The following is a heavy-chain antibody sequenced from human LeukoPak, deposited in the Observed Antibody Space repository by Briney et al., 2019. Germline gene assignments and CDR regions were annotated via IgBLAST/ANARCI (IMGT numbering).Heavy chain of an antibody. CDR1: GGSITNYH. J-gene: IGHJ2*01. CDR3: ARDAGTGWYFDL. V-gene: IGHV4-59*01. Sequence: SGTLSLTCTVSGGSITNYHWTWIRQPPGKGLEWTGYMHYSGFTSYMPSLKSRVTISVDTSKNQLSLKLNSVTAADTAVYFCARDAGTGWYFDLWGRGTLVTVSS. CDR2: MHYSGFT. D-gene: IGHD3/OR15-3a*01.